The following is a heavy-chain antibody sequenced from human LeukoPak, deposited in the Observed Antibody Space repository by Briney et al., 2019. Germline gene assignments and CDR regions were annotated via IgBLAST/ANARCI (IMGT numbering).Heavy chain of an antibody. D-gene: IGHD1-26*01. J-gene: IGHJ4*02. CDR1: GGTFSSYA. V-gene: IGHV1-69*01. Sequence: SVKVSCKASGGTFSSYAISWVRQAPGQGLEWMGGIIPIFGTANYAQKFQGRVTITADESTSTAYMELSSLRSEDTAVYYCARGGGSYRLLLEYYFDYWGQGTLVTVSS. CDR3: ARGGGSYRLLLEYYFDY. CDR2: IIPIFGTA.